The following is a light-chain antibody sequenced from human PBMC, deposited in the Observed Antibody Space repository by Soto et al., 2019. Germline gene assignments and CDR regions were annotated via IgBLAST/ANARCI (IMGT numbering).Light chain of an antibody. CDR2: SAS. Sequence: DIQMTQSPSSLSASVGDRVTITCRASQSISTYLNWYQQKPGKAPEFLIYSASSLQSGVPSRFSGSGSGTDFTLTINSLQPEDFATYYCQQSYRPPWTFGPGTTVEIK. CDR3: QQSYRPPWT. J-gene: IGKJ1*01. CDR1: QSISTY. V-gene: IGKV1-39*01.